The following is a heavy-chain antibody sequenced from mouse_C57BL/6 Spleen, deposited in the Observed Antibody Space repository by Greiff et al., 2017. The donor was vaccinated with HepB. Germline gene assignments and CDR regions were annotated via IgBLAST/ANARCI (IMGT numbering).Heavy chain of an antibody. D-gene: IGHD2-2*01. Sequence: VQLQQSGAELVKPGASVKLSCKASGYTFTSYWMHWVKQRPGQGLEWIGMIHPNSGSTNYNEKFKSKATLTVDKSSSTAYMQLSSLTSEDSAVYYCARWGVTTAGYYDAMDYWGQGTSVTVSS. J-gene: IGHJ4*01. CDR1: GYTFTSYW. CDR3: ARWGVTTAGYYDAMDY. CDR2: IHPNSGST. V-gene: IGHV1-64*01.